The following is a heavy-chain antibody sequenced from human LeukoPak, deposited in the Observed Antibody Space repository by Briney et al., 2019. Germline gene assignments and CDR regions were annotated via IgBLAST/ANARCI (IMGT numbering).Heavy chain of an antibody. V-gene: IGHV4-34*01. CDR1: GGSFSGYY. CDR3: ARGREDIVVVVAASNYYCYYGMDV. D-gene: IGHD2-15*01. Sequence: SETLSLTCAVYGGSFSGYYWSWIRQPPGKGLEWIGEINHSGSTNYNPSLKSRVTTSVGTSKNQFSLNLSSVTAADTAVYYCARGREDIVVVVAASNYYCYYGMDVWGQGTTVTVSS. CDR2: INHSGST. J-gene: IGHJ6*02.